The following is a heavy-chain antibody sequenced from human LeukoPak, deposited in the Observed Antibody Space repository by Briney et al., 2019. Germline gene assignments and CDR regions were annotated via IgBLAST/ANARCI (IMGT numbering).Heavy chain of an antibody. CDR3: ARRDRYSSGQFDH. CDR1: GGSISSSSYY. CDR2: IYYSGST. D-gene: IGHD5-18*01. J-gene: IGHJ4*02. Sequence: SETLSLTCTVSGGSISSSSYYWGWIRQPPGKGLEWIGSIYYSGSTYYNPSLKNRVTVSIDTSQNHFSLKVNSVTATDTAVYYCARRDRYSSGQFDHWGQGTLVTVSS. V-gene: IGHV4-39*02.